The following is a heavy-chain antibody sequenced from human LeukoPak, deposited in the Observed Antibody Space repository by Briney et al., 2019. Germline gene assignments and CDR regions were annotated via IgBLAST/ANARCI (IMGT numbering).Heavy chain of an antibody. D-gene: IGHD3-3*01. Sequence: PGGSLRLSCAASGFTFSSYAMSWVRQAPGKGLEWVSAISGSGGSTYYADSVKGRFTISRDNAKNTLYLQMNSLRAEDTAVYYCARARAGRRFLEWLLSPPDYWGQGTLVTVSS. CDR3: ARARAGRRFLEWLLSPPDY. V-gene: IGHV3-23*01. CDR2: ISGSGGST. CDR1: GFTFSSYA. J-gene: IGHJ4*02.